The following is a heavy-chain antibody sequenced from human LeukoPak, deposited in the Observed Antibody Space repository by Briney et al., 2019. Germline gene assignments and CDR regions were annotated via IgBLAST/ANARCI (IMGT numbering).Heavy chain of an antibody. CDR3: ARDITSEGVVPNDY. Sequence: ASVKVSCKASGYTFTSYGISWVRQAPGQGLEWMGWISAYNGNTNYAQKLQGRVTMTTDTSTSTAYMELRSLRSDDTAVYYCARDITSEGVVPNDYWGQGTLVTVSS. CDR2: ISAYNGNT. V-gene: IGHV1-18*01. CDR1: GYTFTSYG. D-gene: IGHD3-3*01. J-gene: IGHJ4*02.